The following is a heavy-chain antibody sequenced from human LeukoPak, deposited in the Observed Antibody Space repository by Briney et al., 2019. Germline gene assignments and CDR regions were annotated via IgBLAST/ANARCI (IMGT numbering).Heavy chain of an antibody. Sequence: SETLSLTCAVSGVSISSSSYYCGWIRQPPRKGLEWIVYISYSGSANYSLSIKSRVTVSVDSSKNQFSLNLRSVTAADTAVYYCARAGPVPPSDGGPVVDFWGQGTLVTVSS. CDR3: ARAGPVPPSDGGPVVDF. CDR1: GVSISSSSYY. D-gene: IGHD3-10*01. V-gene: IGHV4-61*05. CDR2: ISYSGSA. J-gene: IGHJ4*02.